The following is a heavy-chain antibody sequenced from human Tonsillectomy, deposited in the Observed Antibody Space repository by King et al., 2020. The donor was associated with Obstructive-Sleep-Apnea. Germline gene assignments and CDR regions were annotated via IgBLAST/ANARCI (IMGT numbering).Heavy chain of an antibody. CDR3: ARDPIWFGDSNDAFDI. V-gene: IGHV4-31*03. CDR1: GGPISSGGYY. J-gene: IGHJ3*02. CDR2: IYSSGST. Sequence: VQLQESGPGLVKPSQTLSLTCSVSGGPISSGGYYWSWIRQHPGKGLEWIGDIYSSGSTSYNPSLKSRVTISVDTSKNQFSLKLTSVTAADTAVYYCARDPIWFGDSNDAFDIWGQGTMVTVSS. D-gene: IGHD3-10*01.